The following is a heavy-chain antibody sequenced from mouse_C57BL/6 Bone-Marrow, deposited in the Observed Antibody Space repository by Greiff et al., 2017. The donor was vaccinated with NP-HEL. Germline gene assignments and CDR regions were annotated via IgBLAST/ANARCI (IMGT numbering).Heavy chain of an antibody. D-gene: IGHD1-1*01. CDR3: ARMRVTTVVADY. Sequence: VQLVESGAELVKPGASVKLSCKASGYTFTSYWMHWVKQRPGQGLEWIGMIHPNSGSTNYNEKFKSKATLTVDKSSSTAYMQLSSLTSEDSAVYYCARMRVTTVVADYWGQGTTLTVSS. J-gene: IGHJ2*01. V-gene: IGHV1-64*01. CDR2: IHPNSGST. CDR1: GYTFTSYW.